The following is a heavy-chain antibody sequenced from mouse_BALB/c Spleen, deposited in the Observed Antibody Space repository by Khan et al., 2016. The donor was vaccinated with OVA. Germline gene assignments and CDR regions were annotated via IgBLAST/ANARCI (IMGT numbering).Heavy chain of an antibody. Sequence: VQLKQSGAELVRSGASVRLSCTASGFTIKDYYLSWVIQRPEQGLEWIGWIDPENGDTEYDPKFQDKATMTADTSSNTAYLQLSSLTSEDTAVYYCYGGRDYWGQGTTLTVSS. CDR3: YGGRDY. CDR2: IDPENGDT. J-gene: IGHJ2*01. CDR1: GFTIKDYY. V-gene: IGHV14-4*02.